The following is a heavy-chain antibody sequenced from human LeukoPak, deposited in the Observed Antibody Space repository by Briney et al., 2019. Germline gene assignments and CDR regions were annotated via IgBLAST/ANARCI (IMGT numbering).Heavy chain of an antibody. CDR1: GGSFSGYY. J-gene: IGHJ6*03. V-gene: IGHV4-34*01. CDR2: INHSGST. Sequence: PSETLSLTCAVYGGSFSGYYWSWLRQPPGKGLEWIGEINHSGSTNYNPSLKSRVTISVDTSKNQSSLKLSSVTAADTAVYYCARGRSSSWYFHYYYMDVWGKGTTVTVSS. D-gene: IGHD6-13*01. CDR3: ARGRSSSWYFHYYYMDV.